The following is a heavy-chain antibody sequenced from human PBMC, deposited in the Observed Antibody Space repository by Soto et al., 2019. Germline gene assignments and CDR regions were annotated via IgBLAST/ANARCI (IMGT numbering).Heavy chain of an antibody. D-gene: IGHD6-19*01. Sequence: SETLSLTCNMSGDSYSTSTYSWSWIRQPPGKALQWIGFIYQSGVTSYNPSLASRVSVSLDRSNNQCSLKLKSVTAADTAVYFCAGMPYTSGRRTDPRCPGTFGT. CDR1: GDSYSTSTYS. V-gene: IGHV4-30-2*01. J-gene: IGHJ5*02. CDR2: IYQSGVT. CDR3: AGMPYTSGRRTDP.